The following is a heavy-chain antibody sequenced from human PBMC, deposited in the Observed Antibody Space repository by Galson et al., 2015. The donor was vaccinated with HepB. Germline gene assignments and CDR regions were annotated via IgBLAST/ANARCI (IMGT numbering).Heavy chain of an antibody. CDR1: GYTFTGYY. CDR3: ARDLGLGGLDYYYYGMDV. J-gene: IGHJ6*02. D-gene: IGHD3-16*01. Sequence: SVKVSCKASGYTFTGYYMHWVRQAPGQGLEWMGWINPNSGGPNYAQKFQGWVTMTRDTSISTAYMELSRLRSDDTAVYYCARDLGLGGLDYYYYGMDVWGQGTTVTVSS. CDR2: INPNSGGP. V-gene: IGHV1-2*04.